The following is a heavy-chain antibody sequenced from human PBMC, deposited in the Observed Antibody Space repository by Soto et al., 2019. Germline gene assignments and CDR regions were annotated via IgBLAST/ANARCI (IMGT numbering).Heavy chain of an antibody. V-gene: IGHV4-31*03. Sequence: QVQLQESGPGLVKPSQTLSLTCTVSGGSVRSDAFHWSWIRQHPGKGLDWIGYIFYRGGTYFNPSLKSRLTISIDASKNQFSLKLSSVTAADTAVYYCARGARSVGAYYYYYYGMDVWGQGTTVTVSS. J-gene: IGHJ6*02. CDR3: ARGARSVGAYYYYYYGMDV. CDR1: GGSVRSDAFH. CDR2: IFYRGGT. D-gene: IGHD1-26*01.